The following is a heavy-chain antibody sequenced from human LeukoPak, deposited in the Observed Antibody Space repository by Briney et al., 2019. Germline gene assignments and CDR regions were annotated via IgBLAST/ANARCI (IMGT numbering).Heavy chain of an antibody. J-gene: IGHJ5*02. V-gene: IGHV4-59*01. D-gene: IGHD6-25*01. Sequence: SETLSLTCTVSGGCISSYYWSWIRQPPGKGLEWIGYIYYSGSTNYNPSLKSRVTISVDTSKNQFSLKLSSVTAADTAVYYCARGAANWFDPWGQGTLVTVSS. CDR3: ARGAANWFDP. CDR1: GGCISSYY. CDR2: IYYSGST.